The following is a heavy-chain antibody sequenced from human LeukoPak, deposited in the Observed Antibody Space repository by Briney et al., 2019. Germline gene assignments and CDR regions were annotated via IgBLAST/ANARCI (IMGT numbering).Heavy chain of an antibody. Sequence: GGSLRLSCAASGFTFSSYAMHWVRQAPGKGLEWVAVISYDGSNKYYADSVKGRFTISRDNSKNTLYLQMNSLRAEDTAVYYCAKELYYYDSFQHWGQGTLVTVSS. CDR3: AKELYYYDSFQH. CDR1: GFTFSSYA. D-gene: IGHD3-22*01. CDR2: ISYDGSNK. J-gene: IGHJ1*01. V-gene: IGHV3-30*04.